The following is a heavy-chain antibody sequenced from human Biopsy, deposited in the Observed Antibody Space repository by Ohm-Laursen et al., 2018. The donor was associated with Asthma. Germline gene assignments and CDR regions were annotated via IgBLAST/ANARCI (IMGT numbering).Heavy chain of an antibody. CDR2: IYYRGTT. D-gene: IGHD6-13*01. CDR3: VRGSSSWHHGPFHYYYGLDV. V-gene: IGHV4-39*01. Sequence: TLSLTCSLSSGSGGHMRSGNYYWGWIRPPPGKGLEWIGSIYYRGTTYYNPSLESRITVSADTSKNHFSLKLTSVTAADTAVYYCVRGSSSWHHGPFHYYYGLDVWGQGTTATVSS. CDR1: SGSGGHMRSGNYY. J-gene: IGHJ6*02.